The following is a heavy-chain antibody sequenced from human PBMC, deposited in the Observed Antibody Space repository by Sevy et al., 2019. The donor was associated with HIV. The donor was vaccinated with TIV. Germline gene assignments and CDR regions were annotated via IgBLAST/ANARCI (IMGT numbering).Heavy chain of an antibody. J-gene: IGHJ4*02. CDR3: ARESGSDWYLDF. Sequence: GGSLRLSCAASEFTFSSYGMHWVRQAPGKGLEWVAVIWFDGSNQYYADSVKGRFSISRDNSKNTVYLQMNSLRVDDTAVYYCARESGSDWYLDFWGQGTLVTVSS. CDR2: IWFDGSNQ. D-gene: IGHD6-19*01. CDR1: EFTFSSYG. V-gene: IGHV3-33*01.